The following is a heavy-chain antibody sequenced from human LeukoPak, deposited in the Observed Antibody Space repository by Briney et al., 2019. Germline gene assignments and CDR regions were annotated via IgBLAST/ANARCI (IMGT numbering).Heavy chain of an antibody. V-gene: IGHV3-7*03. CDR3: AKFTSISGYLWRDFDY. J-gene: IGHJ4*02. CDR1: GFTFSSYS. Sequence: GGSLRLSCAASGFTFSSYSMSWVRQAPGEGLEWVAHIKQDGGEENYVGSVKGRFTVSRDNAKNSVLLQMNSLRAEDTAVYYCAKFTSISGYLWRDFDYWGQGTLVTVSS. CDR2: IKQDGGEE. D-gene: IGHD3-22*01.